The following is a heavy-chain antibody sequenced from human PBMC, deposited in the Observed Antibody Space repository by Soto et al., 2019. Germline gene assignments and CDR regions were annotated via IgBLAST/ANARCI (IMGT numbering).Heavy chain of an antibody. CDR3: ASGYCSGGSCYYKFDY. J-gene: IGHJ4*02. V-gene: IGHV1-2*02. CDR2: INPNSGGT. D-gene: IGHD2-15*01. Sequence: ASVKVSCKASGYTFTGYYMHWVRQAPGQGLEWMGWINPNSGGTNYAQKFQGRVTMTRDTSISTAYMELSRLRSDDTAVYYCASGYCSGGSCYYKFDYWGQGTLVTVS. CDR1: GYTFTGYY.